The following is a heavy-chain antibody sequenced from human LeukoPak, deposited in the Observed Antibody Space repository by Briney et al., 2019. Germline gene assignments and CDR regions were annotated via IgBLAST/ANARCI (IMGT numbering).Heavy chain of an antibody. V-gene: IGHV3-33*06. CDR3: AKDHYGSGSYIDY. CDR1: GFTFSSCG. CDR2: IWYDGSNK. J-gene: IGHJ4*02. D-gene: IGHD3-10*01. Sequence: PGRSLRLSCAASGFTFSSCGMHWVRQAPGKGLEWVAVIWYDGSNKYYADSAKGRFTISRDNSKNTLYLQMNSLRAEDTAVYYCAKDHYGSGSYIDYWGQGTLVTVSS.